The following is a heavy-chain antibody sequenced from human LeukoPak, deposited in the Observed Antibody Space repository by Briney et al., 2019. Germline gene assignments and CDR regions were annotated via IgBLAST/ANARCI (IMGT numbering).Heavy chain of an antibody. Sequence: SVKVSCKASGGTFSSYAISWVRQAPGQGLEWMGGIIPIFGTANYAQKFQGRVTITADKSTSTAYMELSSLRSEDTAVYYCAAYYDILTGYSYYYYMDVWGKGTTVTVSS. CDR2: IIPIFGTA. CDR1: GGTFSSYA. D-gene: IGHD3-9*01. CDR3: AAYYDILTGYSYYYYMDV. V-gene: IGHV1-69*06. J-gene: IGHJ6*03.